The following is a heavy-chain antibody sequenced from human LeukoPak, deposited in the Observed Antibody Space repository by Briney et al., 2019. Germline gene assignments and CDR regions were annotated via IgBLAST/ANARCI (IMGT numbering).Heavy chain of an antibody. CDR1: GFTFSSYA. Sequence: PGGSLRLSCAASGFTFSSYAMSWVRQAPGKGLQWVSGISGSGGSTYYADSMKGRCTISRDNSKDTLYLQMNGLRVEDTAVYYCAKDDLVAMSHFDSWGNGTLVTVSS. D-gene: IGHD5-12*01. CDR2: ISGSGGST. V-gene: IGHV3-23*01. CDR3: AKDDLVAMSHFDS. J-gene: IGHJ4*01.